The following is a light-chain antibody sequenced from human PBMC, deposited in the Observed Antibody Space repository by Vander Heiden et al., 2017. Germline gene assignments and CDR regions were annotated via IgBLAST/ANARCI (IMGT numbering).Light chain of an antibody. V-gene: IGKV1-6*01. CDR2: VVS. J-gene: IGKJ1*01. CDR3: LQDHVFPWT. CDR1: PDIGND. Sequence: AIQITPSPSSLSASVGDRVTITCRASPDIGNDLSWYQQKPGKAPKVLISVVSSLQGGVPSRFSGSGFGTDFTLTITSLQPEDFATYYCLQDHVFPWTLGQGTKVEVK.